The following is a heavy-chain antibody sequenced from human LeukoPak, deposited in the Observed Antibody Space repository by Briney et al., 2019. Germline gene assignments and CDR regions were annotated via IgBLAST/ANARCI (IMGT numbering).Heavy chain of an antibody. Sequence: ATVKISCKASGYTFNDYYIHWVQQAPGKGLEWMGRVDLEDGDTIYAEKFQGRVTITADTSTDTAYMDLSSLRSFDTAVYYCARGSRSLDWLRSYFDFWGQGTLVSVSS. CDR1: GYTFNDYY. CDR2: VDLEDGDT. J-gene: IGHJ4*02. CDR3: ARGSRSLDWLRSYFDF. D-gene: IGHD3-9*01. V-gene: IGHV1-69-2*01.